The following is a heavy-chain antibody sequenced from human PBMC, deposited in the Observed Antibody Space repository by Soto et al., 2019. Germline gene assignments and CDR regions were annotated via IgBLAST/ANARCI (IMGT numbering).Heavy chain of an antibody. CDR1: GFTFSSYA. D-gene: IGHD3-22*01. J-gene: IGHJ4*02. V-gene: IGHV3-23*01. CDR3: AKHFSYYDSSFDY. Sequence: PVGSLRLSCAASGFTFSSYAMSWVRQAPGKGLEWVSAISGSGGSTYYADSVKGRFTISRDNSKNTLYLQMNSLRAEDTAVYYCAKHFSYYDSSFDYWGQGTLVTVSS. CDR2: ISGSGGST.